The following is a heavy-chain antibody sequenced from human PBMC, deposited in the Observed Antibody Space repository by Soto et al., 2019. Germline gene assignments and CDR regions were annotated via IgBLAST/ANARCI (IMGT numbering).Heavy chain of an antibody. CDR2: THYSGT. V-gene: IGHV4-31*03. D-gene: IGHD2-2*01. J-gene: IGHJ4*02. Sequence: QVQLQESGPGLVKPSQTLSLTCTVSGGSISSGGYYWSWIRQHPGKGLEWIGYTHYSGTYYNPSLKFRASISGDTSKNQFSLKLGSVTAADTAVYYCARVGGDTTSSFDYWGQGTLVTVSS. CDR1: GGSISSGGYY. CDR3: ARVGGDTTSSFDY.